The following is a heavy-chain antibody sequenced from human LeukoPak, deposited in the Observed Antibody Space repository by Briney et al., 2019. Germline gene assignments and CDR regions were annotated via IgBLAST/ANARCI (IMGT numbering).Heavy chain of an antibody. J-gene: IGHJ4*02. D-gene: IGHD3-22*01. CDR3: ARELTYYYDSSALDY. CDR2: ISSSSSYI. Sequence: GGSLRLSCAASGFTFSSYAMHWVRQAPGKGLEWVSSISSSSSYIYYADSVKGRFTISRDNAKNSLYLQMNSLRAEDTAVYYCARELTYYYDSSALDYWGQGTLVTVSS. CDR1: GFTFSSYA. V-gene: IGHV3-21*01.